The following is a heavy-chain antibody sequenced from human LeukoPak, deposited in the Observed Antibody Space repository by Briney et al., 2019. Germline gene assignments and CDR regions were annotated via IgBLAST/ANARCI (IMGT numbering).Heavy chain of an antibody. CDR3: ARLSVTMVRGVIITYYYYYMDV. Sequence: SETLSLTCAVYGGSFSGYYWSWIRQPPGKGLEWIGEINHSGSTNYNPSLKSRVTISVDTSKNQFSLKLSSVTAADTAVYYCARLSVTMVRGVIITYYYYYMDVLGKGTTVNISS. J-gene: IGHJ6*03. V-gene: IGHV4-34*01. D-gene: IGHD3-10*01. CDR1: GGSFSGYY. CDR2: INHSGST.